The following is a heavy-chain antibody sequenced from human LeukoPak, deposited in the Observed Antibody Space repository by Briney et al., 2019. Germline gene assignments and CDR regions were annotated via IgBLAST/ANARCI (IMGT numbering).Heavy chain of an antibody. CDR2: ISYDGSNK. Sequence: GGSLRLSCAASGFTFSSYGMHWVRQAPGKGLEWVAVISYDGSNKYYADSVKGRFTISRDNSKNTLYLQMNSLRAEDTAVYYCAKEGYYYDSSGYNYYYGMDVWGQGTTVTVSS. D-gene: IGHD3-22*01. CDR1: GFTFSSYG. V-gene: IGHV3-30*18. CDR3: AKEGYYYDSSGYNYYYGMDV. J-gene: IGHJ6*02.